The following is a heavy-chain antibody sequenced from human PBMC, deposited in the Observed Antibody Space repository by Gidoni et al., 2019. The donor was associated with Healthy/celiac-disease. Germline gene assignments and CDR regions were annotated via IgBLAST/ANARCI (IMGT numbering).Heavy chain of an antibody. CDR1: GYTFTSYA. D-gene: IGHD2-15*01. V-gene: IGHV1-3*01. CDR3: AREGGRRYCSVGSCYERWFDP. J-gene: IGHJ5*01. Sequence: QVQLVQSGAEVKKPGASVKVSCKASGYTFTSYAMHWVRQAPGQRLEWMGWINAGNGNTNNSQKSQGRVTSTRDTSASTAYMELISLRSEDTEVYDCAREGGRRYCSVGSCYERWFDPWGQGTLVTVSS. CDR2: INAGNGNT.